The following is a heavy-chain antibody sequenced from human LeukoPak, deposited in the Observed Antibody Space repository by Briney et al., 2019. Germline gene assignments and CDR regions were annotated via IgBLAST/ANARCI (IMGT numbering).Heavy chain of an antibody. D-gene: IGHD3-10*01. CDR2: INPYSGGT. CDR1: GYTFTGYY. CDR3: AREGSSAFGELFSFDY. Sequence: ASMKVSCKAFGYTFTGYYFHWVRQAPGQGLEWMGRINPYSGGTNYAQKFQGRVTMTRDTSISTAYMELSRLRSDDTAVYYCAREGSSAFGELFSFDYWGRGTLVSVSS. J-gene: IGHJ4*02. V-gene: IGHV1-2*06.